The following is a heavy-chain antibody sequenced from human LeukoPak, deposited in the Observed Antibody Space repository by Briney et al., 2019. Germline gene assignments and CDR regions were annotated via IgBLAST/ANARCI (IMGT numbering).Heavy chain of an antibody. CDR3: TCGYISYYVMDV. D-gene: IGHD3-22*01. CDR1: VGSMRSHY. Sequence: SETLSLNCTVSVGSMRSHYWSWIRQARWKALEWIGYMYYSGSTDYNPSLKSRVIISADTSKNQFSLKMSSVTAADTAIYYCTCGYISYYVMDVWGQGTTVTVSS. V-gene: IGHV4-59*11. J-gene: IGHJ6*02. CDR2: MYYSGST.